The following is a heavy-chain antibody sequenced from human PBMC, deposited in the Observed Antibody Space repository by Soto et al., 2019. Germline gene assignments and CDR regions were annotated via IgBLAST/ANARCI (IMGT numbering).Heavy chain of an antibody. D-gene: IGHD5-12*01. J-gene: IGHJ6*02. V-gene: IGHV1-24*01. Sequence: ASVKVSCKVSGYTLTELSMHWVRQAPGKGLEWMGGFDPEDGETIYAQKFQGRVTMTEDTSTDTAYMELSSLRSEDTAVYYCATYSPTSGCDFIIWLSGMDVWGQGTTVTVS. CDR1: GYTLTELS. CDR3: ATYSPTSGCDFIIWLSGMDV. CDR2: FDPEDGET.